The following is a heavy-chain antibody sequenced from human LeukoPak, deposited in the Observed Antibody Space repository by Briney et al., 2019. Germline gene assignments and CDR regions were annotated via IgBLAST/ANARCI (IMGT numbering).Heavy chain of an antibody. D-gene: IGHD3-16*01. CDR2: INHNGNVN. V-gene: IGHV3-7*03. J-gene: IGHJ6*02. CDR3: ARGGGLDV. CDR1: GFTLGDYG. Sequence: PGGSLRLSCTTSGFTLGDYGMSWFRQAPGKGLEWVASINHNGNVNYYVDSVKGRFTISRDNAKNSLYLQMSNLRAEDTAVYFCARGGGLDVWGQGATVTVSS.